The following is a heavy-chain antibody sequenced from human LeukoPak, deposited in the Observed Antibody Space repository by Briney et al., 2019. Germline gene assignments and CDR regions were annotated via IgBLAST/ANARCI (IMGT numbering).Heavy chain of an antibody. CDR2: ISAKNGEI. CDR1: GYTFSSYG. J-gene: IGHJ4*02. CDR3: ARDPYHDILPGHGSSMGY. D-gene: IGHD3-9*01. Sequence: GASVKVSCKASGYTFSSYGFSWVRQARGQGLEWMGWISAKNGEIHYAPKFQGRLTMATDTSKSTASMELRSLRSDDTAVYFCARDPYHDILPGHGSSMGYWGQGTLVTVSS. V-gene: IGHV1-18*01.